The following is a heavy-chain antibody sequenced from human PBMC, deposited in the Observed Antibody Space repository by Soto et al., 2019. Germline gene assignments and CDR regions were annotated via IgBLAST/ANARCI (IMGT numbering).Heavy chain of an antibody. CDR2: IYYSGST. V-gene: IGHV4-31*03. CDR3: AARYCRGGSCYRFWYFDL. Sequence: QVQLQESGPGLVKPSQTLSLSCTVSGGSISRGGYYWSWIRQHPGKGLEWIGYIYYSGSTYYNPSRKIRVTISVDTSKNMFSLNLTSVTAADTAVYYCAARYCRGGSCYRFWYFDLWGRGTLVTVSS. CDR1: GGSISRGGYY. J-gene: IGHJ2*01. D-gene: IGHD2-15*01.